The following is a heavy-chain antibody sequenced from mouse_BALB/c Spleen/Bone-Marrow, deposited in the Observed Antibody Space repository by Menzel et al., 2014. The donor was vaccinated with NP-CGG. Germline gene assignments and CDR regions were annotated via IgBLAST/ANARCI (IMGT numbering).Heavy chain of an antibody. J-gene: IGHJ2*01. Sequence: VQLEQSRPGLVKPSQTVSLTCTVTGISITTGNYRWSWIRQFPGNKLEWIGYIYYSGTITYNPSLTSRTTITRDTSKNQFFLEMNSLTAEDTATYYCARYGNYFDYWGQGTTLTVPS. V-gene: IGHV3-5*02. D-gene: IGHD2-1*01. CDR3: ARYGNYFDY. CDR2: IYYSGTI. CDR1: GISITTGNYR.